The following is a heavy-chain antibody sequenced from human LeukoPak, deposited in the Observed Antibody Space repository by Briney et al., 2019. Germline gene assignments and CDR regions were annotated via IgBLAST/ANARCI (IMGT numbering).Heavy chain of an antibody. J-gene: IGHJ5*01. CDR3: ARASGSYWWFDS. V-gene: IGHV1-2*02. Sequence: ASVKVSCKASGYTFTGYYLHWVRQAPGQGLEWMGCVNPNSGDTNYAQKFQGSVTMTRDTSISTVYMELSRLRSVDTAVYYCARASGSYWWFDSWGQGTLVTVSS. D-gene: IGHD1-26*01. CDR2: VNPNSGDT. CDR1: GYTFTGYY.